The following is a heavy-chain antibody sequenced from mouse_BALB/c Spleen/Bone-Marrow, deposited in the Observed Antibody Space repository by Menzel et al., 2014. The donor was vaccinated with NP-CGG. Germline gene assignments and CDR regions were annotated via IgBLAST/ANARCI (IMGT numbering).Heavy chain of an antibody. CDR1: GFTFSSYG. Sequence: DVQLVESGGDLVKPGVSLKLSCAASGFTFSSYGMSWVRQTPDKRLEWVATINNGGTYTYYPDSVKGRFTISRDNAKNTLYLQMSSLKSEDTAMYYCALNWDSAYWGQGTLVTVSA. CDR2: INNGGTYT. D-gene: IGHD4-1*02. J-gene: IGHJ3*01. V-gene: IGHV5-6*01. CDR3: ALNWDSAY.